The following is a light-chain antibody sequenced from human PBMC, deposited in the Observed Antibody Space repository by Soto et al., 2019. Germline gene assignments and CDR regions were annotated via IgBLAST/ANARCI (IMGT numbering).Light chain of an antibody. V-gene: IGKV3-11*01. J-gene: IGKJ5*01. CDR2: DAS. CDR1: QSVSSY. CDR3: QQRSNWIT. Sequence: EIVLTQSPATLSLSPVERATISCRASQSVSSYLAWYQQKPGQAPRLLIYDASNRATGIPARFSGSGSGTDFTLTISGLEPEDFAVYYCQQRSNWITFGQGTRLEI.